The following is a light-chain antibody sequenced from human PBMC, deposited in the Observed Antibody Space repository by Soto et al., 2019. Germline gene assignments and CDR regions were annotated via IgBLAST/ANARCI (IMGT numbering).Light chain of an antibody. J-gene: IGLJ3*02. Sequence: QPVLTQSPSASASLGASGKLTCTLSSGHINDVIAWHQQQPENGPRHLMKLNSDGSHSKGVGIRDRVSGSRSGAERYLTISGIQSEDEADYYCETWDTGIRVFGGGTKVTVL. CDR3: ETWDTGIRV. CDR1: SGHINDV. CDR2: LNSDGSH. V-gene: IGLV4-69*01.